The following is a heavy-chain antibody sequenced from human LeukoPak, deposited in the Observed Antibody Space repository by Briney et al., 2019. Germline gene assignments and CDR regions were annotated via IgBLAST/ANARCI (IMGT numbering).Heavy chain of an antibody. V-gene: IGHV3-30*18. Sequence: PGGSLRLSCAASGFIFSHYGMSWVRQAPGKGLEWVAVISYDGSNKYYADSVKGRFTISRDNSKNTLYLQMNSLRAEDTAVYYCAKDPRFRVRSIVGANFDYWGQGTLVTVSS. J-gene: IGHJ4*02. CDR1: GFIFSHYG. CDR3: AKDPRFRVRSIVGANFDY. D-gene: IGHD1-26*01. CDR2: ISYDGSNK.